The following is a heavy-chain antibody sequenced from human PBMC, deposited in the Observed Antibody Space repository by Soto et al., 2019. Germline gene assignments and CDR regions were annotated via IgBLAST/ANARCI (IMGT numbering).Heavy chain of an antibody. CDR1: GGSFSGYY. V-gene: IGHV4-34*01. CDR2: INHSGST. J-gene: IGHJ6*02. CDR3: ARRLYYDSSGFEGGGMDV. D-gene: IGHD3-22*01. Sequence: SETLSLTCVVYGGSFSGYYWTWIRQPPGKGLEWIGEINHSGSTNYNPSLKSRVTISVDTSKIQFSLKLSSVTAADTAVYYCARRLYYDSSGFEGGGMDVWGQGTTVT.